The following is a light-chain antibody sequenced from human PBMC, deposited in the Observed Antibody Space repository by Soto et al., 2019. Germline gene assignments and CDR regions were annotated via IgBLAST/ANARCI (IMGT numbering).Light chain of an antibody. CDR2: DVS. CDR3: SSYTSSSTLGV. Sequence: QSVLTQPASVSGSPGHSITISCTGTSSDVGGYNYVSWYQQHPGKAPKLMIYDVSNRPSGVSNRFSGSKSGNTASQTISGLQAEDEADYYCSSYTSSSTLGVFGTGTQLTVL. CDR1: SSDVGGYNY. J-gene: IGLJ1*01. V-gene: IGLV2-14*01.